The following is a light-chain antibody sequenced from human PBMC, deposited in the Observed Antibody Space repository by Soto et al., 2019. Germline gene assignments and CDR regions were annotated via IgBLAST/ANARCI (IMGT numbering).Light chain of an antibody. J-gene: IGKJ1*01. CDR2: AAS. CDR1: QSVYNNY. Sequence: TLSCRASQSVYNNYLAWYQHKPGQAPRLLIYAASSRATGIPDRFSGSGSGTDSTLTISRLEPEDFAVYYCQPYGTSLWTFGQGAKVDIK. V-gene: IGKV3-20*01. CDR3: QPYGTSLWT.